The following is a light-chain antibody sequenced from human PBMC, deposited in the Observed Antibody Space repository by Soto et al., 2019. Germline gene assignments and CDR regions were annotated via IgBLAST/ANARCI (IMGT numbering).Light chain of an antibody. Sequence: EIVMTQSPATLSVSPGERATLSCWASQSVGSNLAWYQQNPGQAPRLLIFGASTRATGIPARFSGSGSGTDFTLTISSLQSEDFAVYYCQHYNNWPPTWTFGQGTKVDI. V-gene: IGKV3-15*01. CDR3: QHYNNWPPTWT. CDR2: GAS. J-gene: IGKJ1*01. CDR1: QSVGSN.